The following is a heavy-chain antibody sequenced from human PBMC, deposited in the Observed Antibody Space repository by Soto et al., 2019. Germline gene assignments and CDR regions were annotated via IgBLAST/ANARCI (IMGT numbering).Heavy chain of an antibody. V-gene: IGHV1-18*01. CDR3: AREPNYFDY. J-gene: IGHJ4*02. CDR2: IRAYNGNT. Sequence: QVQLVQSGAEVKKPGASVKVSCKAFGYTFTSYGISWVRQAPGQGLEWMGWIRAYNGNTKYAQKPQXXXTXXTHTSTSTAYMELRSLRSDDTAVYYCAREPNYFDYWGQGTLVTVSS. CDR1: GYTFTSYG.